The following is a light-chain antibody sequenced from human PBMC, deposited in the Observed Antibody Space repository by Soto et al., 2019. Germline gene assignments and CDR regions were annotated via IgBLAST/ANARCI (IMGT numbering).Light chain of an antibody. CDR1: QDISNF. J-gene: IGKJ5*01. CDR3: QQYKRYPVT. CDR2: AAS. Sequence: DIQMTQSPSSLSASVGDRVTITCRASQDISNFLAWFQQKPGRAPKSLISAASSLHSGVPSRFSGSGSGTGFTLTINSLQPEDVATYYCQQYKRYPVTFGQGTRLEMK. V-gene: IGKV1-16*01.